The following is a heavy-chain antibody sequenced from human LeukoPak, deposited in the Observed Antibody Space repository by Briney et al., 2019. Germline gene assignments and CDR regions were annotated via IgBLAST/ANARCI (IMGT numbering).Heavy chain of an antibody. CDR3: TTDPGLYRGSLRSY. CDR1: GFTFSNAW. CDR2: IKSKTDGGTT. D-gene: IGHD3-16*02. V-gene: IGHV3-15*01. J-gene: IGHJ4*02. Sequence: PGGSLRLSCAASGFTFSNAWMSWVRQAPGKGLEWVGRIKSKTDGGTTDYAAPVKGRFTISRDDSKNTLYLQMNSLKTEDTAVYYCTTDPGLYRGSLRSYWGQGTLVTVSS.